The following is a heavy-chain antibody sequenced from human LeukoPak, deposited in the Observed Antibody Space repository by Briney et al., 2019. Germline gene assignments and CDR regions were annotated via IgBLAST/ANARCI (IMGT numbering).Heavy chain of an antibody. J-gene: IGHJ4*02. CDR2: IYYSGST. Sequence: SETLSLTCTVSGGSISSYYWSWIRQPPGKGLEWIGHIYYSGSTNYNPSLKSRVTISVDTSKNQFSLKLSSVTAADTAVYYCARMNYDILTGYYRTYYFDYWGQGTLVTVSS. V-gene: IGHV4-59*01. CDR3: ARMNYDILTGYYRTYYFDY. D-gene: IGHD3-9*01. CDR1: GGSISSYY.